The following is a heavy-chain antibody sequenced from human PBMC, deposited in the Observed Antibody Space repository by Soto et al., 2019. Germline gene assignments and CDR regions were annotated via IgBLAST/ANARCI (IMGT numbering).Heavy chain of an antibody. CDR3: ARELSRYVFSGNFHL. CDR1: GFTLSEYY. CDR2: ISDSSTYT. Sequence: QVQLVESGGGLVKPGGSLRLSCAASGFTLSEYYMTWIRQAPGRGLEWISYISDSSTYTNYANSVKGRFTISRDNANNTLYLQMNSLRACDTAVYYCARELSRYVFSGNFHLWGQGTLVTVSS. V-gene: IGHV3-11*05. D-gene: IGHD3-10*02. J-gene: IGHJ1*01.